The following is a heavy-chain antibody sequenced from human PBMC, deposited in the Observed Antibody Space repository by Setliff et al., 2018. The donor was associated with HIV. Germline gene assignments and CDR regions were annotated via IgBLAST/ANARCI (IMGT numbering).Heavy chain of an antibody. CDR1: GGSFRNYA. V-gene: IGHV1-69*06. CDR2: IIPLLGTP. CDR3: ARDRSGIAVAAPDAFDV. J-gene: IGHJ3*01. D-gene: IGHD6-19*01. Sequence: ASVKVSCKASGGSFRNYAINWVRQAPGQGLEWMGGIIPLLGTPNYAHKFQGRVTITADKYSSTVYMELSSLRSEDSAVFYCARDRSGIAVAAPDAFDVWGHGTMVTVSS.